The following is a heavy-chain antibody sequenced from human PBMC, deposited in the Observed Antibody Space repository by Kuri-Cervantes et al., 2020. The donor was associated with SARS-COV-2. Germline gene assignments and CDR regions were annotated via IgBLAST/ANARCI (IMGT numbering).Heavy chain of an antibody. Sequence: WETLSLTCTVSGGSISSSSYYWGWIRQPPGKGLEWVSVIYSGGSTYYADSVKGRFTISRDNSKNTLYLQMNSLGAEDTAVYYCARDLGTIQGRDYWGQGTLVTVSS. J-gene: IGHJ4*02. CDR1: GGSISSSSYY. V-gene: IGHV3-53*05. CDR3: ARDLGTIQGRDY. D-gene: IGHD1-1*01. CDR2: IYSGGST.